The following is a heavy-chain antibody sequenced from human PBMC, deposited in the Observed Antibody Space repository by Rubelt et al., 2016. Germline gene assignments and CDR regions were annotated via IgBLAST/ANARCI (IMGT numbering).Heavy chain of an antibody. D-gene: IGHD4-17*01. J-gene: IGHJ4*02. CDR2: IIPIFGPA. V-gene: IGHV1-69*06. CDR1: GGTFSSYA. Sequence: QVQLVQSGAEVKKPGSSVKVSCKAAGGTFSSYAISWVRQAPGQGLEWMGGIIPIFGPANYAQKFKGRVTITADKSTSPAYMELSRLRSEDTAVYYCARALTRTLTTDPSHFDYWGQGTLVTVSS. CDR3: ARALTRTLTTDPSHFDY.